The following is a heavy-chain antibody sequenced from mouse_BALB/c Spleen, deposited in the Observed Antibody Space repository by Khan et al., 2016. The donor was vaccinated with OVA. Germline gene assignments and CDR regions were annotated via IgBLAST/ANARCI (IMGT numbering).Heavy chain of an antibody. CDR2: FFPNSGGS. V-gene: IGHV1S29*02. CDR1: GYTFTDYN. CDR3: VRSGYGSFAF. J-gene: IGHJ3*01. Sequence: VQLQQSGPAVVKPGASVKISCKASGYTFTDYNMDWLRQRHGESLEWIGYFFPNSGGSGYNQKFKTKATLTVDISSSTAYMDIRSLTSEDSSVYSCVRSGYGSFAFWGPGTLVTVSA. D-gene: IGHD1-2*01.